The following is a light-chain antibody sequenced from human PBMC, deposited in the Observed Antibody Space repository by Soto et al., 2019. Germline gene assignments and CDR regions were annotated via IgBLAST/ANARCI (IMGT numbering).Light chain of an antibody. CDR3: QHCDHVPLS. CDR1: QGINHY. V-gene: IGKV1-33*01. J-gene: IGKJ4*01. CDR2: DSS. Sequence: DIQMTQSPSSLSASVGDRVTITCQASQGINHYLKWYQQKPGKAPKLLLYDSSNLKTGVPSRVSGSGSETDFTLTITSLQPDDVATYYWQHCDHVPLSFGGGTKVEIK.